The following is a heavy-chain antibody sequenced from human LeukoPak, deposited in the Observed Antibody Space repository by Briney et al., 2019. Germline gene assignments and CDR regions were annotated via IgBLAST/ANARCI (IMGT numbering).Heavy chain of an antibody. D-gene: IGHD3-10*01. J-gene: IGHJ4*02. CDR1: GFTFSTHE. CDR3: AREGSTLGSSGSGSPYNFDY. Sequence: PGGSLRLSCAASGFTFSTHESPWVRQAPGKGPEWVSYISSSVTTIYYAHSLRGRFNISRDNAKNSLYLQMNSLRAEDTAVYYCAREGSTLGSSGSGSPYNFDYWGQGTLVTVSS. V-gene: IGHV3-48*03. CDR2: ISSSVTTI.